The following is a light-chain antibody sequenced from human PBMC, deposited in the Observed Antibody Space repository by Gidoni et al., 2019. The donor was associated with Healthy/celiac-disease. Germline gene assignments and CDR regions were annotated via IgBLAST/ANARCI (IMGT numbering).Light chain of an antibody. CDR2: RNN. CDR3: AAWDDSGV. V-gene: IGLV1-47*01. CDR1: SSNIGSNY. Sequence: QSVLTQPPSASGPPGQRVTISCSGSSSNIGSNYVYWYQQLPGTAPKLLIYRNNQRPSGVPDRFSGSKSGTSASLAISGLRSEDEADYYCAAWDDSGVFGGGTKLTVL. J-gene: IGLJ2*01.